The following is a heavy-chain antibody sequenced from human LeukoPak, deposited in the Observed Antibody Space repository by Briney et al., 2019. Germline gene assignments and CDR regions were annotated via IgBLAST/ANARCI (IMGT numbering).Heavy chain of an antibody. CDR3: ARHAMGSSWYYDY. CDR2: ISYSGST. V-gene: IGHV4-59*08. D-gene: IGHD6-13*01. J-gene: IGHJ4*02. Sequence: LETLSLTCTVSGGSISNYYWSWIRQPPGKGLEWIGYISYSGSTNYNPSLKSRVTISVDTSKNQFSLKLSSVTAADTAVYYCARHAMGSSWYYDYWGQGTLVTVSS. CDR1: GGSISNYY.